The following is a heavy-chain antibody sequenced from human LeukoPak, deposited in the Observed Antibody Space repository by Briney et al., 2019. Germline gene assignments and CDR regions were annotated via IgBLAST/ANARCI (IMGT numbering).Heavy chain of an antibody. Sequence: SETLSLTCTVSGGSISSYYWSWIRQPPGKGLEWIGYIYTSGSTNFNPSLKSRVTISVDTSKNQFSLKLSSVTAADTAVYYCARHSSGGATIFGGYFDYWGQGTLVTVSS. CDR1: GGSISSYY. J-gene: IGHJ4*02. V-gene: IGHV4-4*09. CDR3: ARHSSGGATIFGGYFDY. CDR2: IYTSGST. D-gene: IGHD1-26*01.